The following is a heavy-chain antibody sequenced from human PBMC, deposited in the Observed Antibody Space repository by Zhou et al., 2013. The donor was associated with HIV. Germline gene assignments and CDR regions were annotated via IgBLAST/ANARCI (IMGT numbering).Heavy chain of an antibody. Sequence: QVQLIQSGAEVKRPGSSVKVSCKTSGGSFSSFTIAWMRQAPGRGLEWIGGVVPVFGTTTYTQTLEGRVTITTDESTNTANMELSSLRSEDTAVYYCARDRAVRYFDYWGQGTLVTVSS. CDR2: VVPVFGTT. V-gene: IGHV1-69*05. D-gene: IGHD6-19*01. J-gene: IGHJ4*02. CDR3: ARDRAVRYFDY. CDR1: GGSFSSFT.